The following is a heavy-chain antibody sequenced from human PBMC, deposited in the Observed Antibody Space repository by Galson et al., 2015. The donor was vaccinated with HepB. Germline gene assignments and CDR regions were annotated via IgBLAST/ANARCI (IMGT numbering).Heavy chain of an antibody. Sequence: SLRLSCAASGFTFSDYYMSWIRQAPGKGLEWVSYISSSSSYTNYADSVKGRFTISRDNAKNSLYLQMNSLRAEDTAVYYCAKAPPLAVVPAAPDYWGQGTLVTVSS. D-gene: IGHD2-2*01. J-gene: IGHJ4*02. V-gene: IGHV3-11*06. CDR2: ISSSSSYT. CDR3: AKAPPLAVVPAAPDY. CDR1: GFTFSDYY.